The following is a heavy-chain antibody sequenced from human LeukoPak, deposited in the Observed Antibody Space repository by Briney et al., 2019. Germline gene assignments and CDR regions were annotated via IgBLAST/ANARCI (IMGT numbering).Heavy chain of an antibody. CDR1: GGTFSSYA. V-gene: IGHV1-69*05. CDR2: IIPIFGTA. CDR3: ARDPQLYCSGGSCYERGHLPDNFDY. Sequence: SSVKVSCKASGGTFSSYAISWVRQAPGHGLEWMGRIIPIFGTANYAQKFQGRVTITTDESTSTAYMELSSLRSEDTAVYYCARDPQLYCSGGSCYERGHLPDNFDYWGQGTLVTVSS. D-gene: IGHD2-15*01. J-gene: IGHJ4*02.